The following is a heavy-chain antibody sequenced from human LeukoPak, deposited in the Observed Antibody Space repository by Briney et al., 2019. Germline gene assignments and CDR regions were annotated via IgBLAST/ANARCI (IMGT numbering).Heavy chain of an antibody. D-gene: IGHD6-19*01. Sequence: ASVKVSCKVSGYTLTELSMHWVRQAPGKGLEWMGGFDPEDGETIYAQKFQGRVTMTEDTSTDTAYMELSSLRSEDTAVYYCARVRRISGIAVAGTRLWAFDIWGQGTMVTVSS. CDR3: ARVRRISGIAVAGTRLWAFDI. J-gene: IGHJ3*02. CDR2: FDPEDGET. V-gene: IGHV1-24*01. CDR1: GYTLTELS.